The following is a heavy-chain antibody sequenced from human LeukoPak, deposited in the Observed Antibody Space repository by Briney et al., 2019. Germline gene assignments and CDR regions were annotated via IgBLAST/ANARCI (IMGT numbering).Heavy chain of an antibody. CDR3: ARGPERWLQFDY. Sequence: GESLKISCKGSGYIFANYWIAWVRQMPGKGLEWMGTIFPGDSEIRYSPSFQGQVTISADRSISTAYLQWSSLKASDTAMYYCARGPERWLQFDYWGQGTLVTVSS. J-gene: IGHJ4*02. V-gene: IGHV5-51*01. CDR1: GYIFANYW. D-gene: IGHD5-24*01. CDR2: IFPGDSEI.